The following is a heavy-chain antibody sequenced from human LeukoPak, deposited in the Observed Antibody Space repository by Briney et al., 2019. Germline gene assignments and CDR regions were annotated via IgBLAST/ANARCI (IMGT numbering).Heavy chain of an antibody. J-gene: IGHJ4*02. CDR3: ARADSGSYGPVDY. D-gene: IGHD1-26*01. CDR1: GGSISSYY. V-gene: IGHV4-59*01. Sequence: KPSETLSLTCTVSGGSISSYYWSWIRQPPGKGLEWIGYIYYSGSTNYNPSLKSRVTISVDTSKNRFSLKLSSVTAADTAVYFCARADSGSYGPVDYWGQGTLVTVSS. CDR2: IYYSGST.